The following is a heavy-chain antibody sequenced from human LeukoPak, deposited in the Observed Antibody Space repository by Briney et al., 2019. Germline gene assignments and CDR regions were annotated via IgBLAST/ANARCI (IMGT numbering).Heavy chain of an antibody. J-gene: IGHJ5*02. Sequence: SETLSLTCAVYGGSFSGYYWSWIRQPPGKGLEWIGETNHSGSTNYNPSLKSRVTISVDTSKNQFSLKLSSVTAADTAVYYCARHKYGSGFDPWGQGTLVTVSS. CDR3: ARHKYGSGFDP. V-gene: IGHV4-34*01. CDR2: TNHSGST. CDR1: GGSFSGYY. D-gene: IGHD1-1*01.